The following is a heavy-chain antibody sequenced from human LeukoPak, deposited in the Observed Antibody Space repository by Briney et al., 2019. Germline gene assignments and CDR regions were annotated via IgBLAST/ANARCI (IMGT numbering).Heavy chain of an antibody. J-gene: IGHJ4*02. D-gene: IGHD3-10*01. CDR1: GFTFSSYA. CDR2: ISGSGGST. CDR3: ARFITMVRGVIIYYFDY. Sequence: PGGSLRLSCAASGFTFSSYAMSWVRQAPGKGLEWVSAISGSGGSTYYADSVKGRFTISRDNSKNTLYLQMNSLRAEDTAVYYCARFITMVRGVIIYYFDYWGQGTLVTVSS. V-gene: IGHV3-23*01.